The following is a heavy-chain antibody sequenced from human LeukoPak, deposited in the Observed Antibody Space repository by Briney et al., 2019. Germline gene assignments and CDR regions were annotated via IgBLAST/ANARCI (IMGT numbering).Heavy chain of an antibody. J-gene: IGHJ4*02. Sequence: ASVKVSCKASGYTFTSYGISWVRQAPGQGLEWMGWISAYNGNTNYAQKLQGRVTMTRNTSISTAYMELSSLRSEDTAVYYCARGWYDSSGYRYYFDYWGQGTLVTVSS. D-gene: IGHD3-22*01. V-gene: IGHV1-18*01. CDR2: ISAYNGNT. CDR3: ARGWYDSSGYRYYFDY. CDR1: GYTFTSYG.